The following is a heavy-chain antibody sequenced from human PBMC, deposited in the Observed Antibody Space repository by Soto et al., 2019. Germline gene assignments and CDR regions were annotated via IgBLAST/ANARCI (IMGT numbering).Heavy chain of an antibody. Sequence: QLQLQESGSGLVKPSQTLSLTCAVSGGSISSGGYSWSWIRQPPGKGLEWIGYIYHSGSTYYNPSPXSGVXIXLDRSKHQFSLKLSSVTAADTAVYYCARGQVVAAQHWGQGTLVTVSS. D-gene: IGHD2-15*01. CDR2: IYHSGST. CDR3: ARGQVVAAQH. V-gene: IGHV4-30-2*01. CDR1: GGSISSGGYS. J-gene: IGHJ4*02.